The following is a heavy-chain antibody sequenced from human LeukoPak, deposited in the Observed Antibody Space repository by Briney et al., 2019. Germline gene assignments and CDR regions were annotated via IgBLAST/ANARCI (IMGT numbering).Heavy chain of an antibody. CDR3: AKGTMDGGQYYYDSS. CDR2: ISVNGGST. D-gene: IGHD3-22*01. CDR1: GFTFSTYA. V-gene: IGHV3-23*01. Sequence: GGSLRLSCAASGFTFSTYAMSWVRQAPGKGLEWVSAISVNGGSTYYADSVKGRFTISRDNSNNTLFLQMNSLRAEDTAVYYCAKGTMDGGQYYYDSSGGQGTLVTVSS. J-gene: IGHJ4*02.